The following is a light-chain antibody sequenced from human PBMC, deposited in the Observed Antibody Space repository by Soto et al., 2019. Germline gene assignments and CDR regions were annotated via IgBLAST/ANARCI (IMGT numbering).Light chain of an antibody. CDR3: LQDYNYPWT. Sequence: AIQITQSPSSLSASVGDRVTITCRASQGIRNDLGWYQQTPGKAPKLLIYAASSLPSGVPSRFSGRGSGTDFTLPISRLQTEDFETYYCLQDYNYPWTFGQGTKVDIK. V-gene: IGKV1-6*01. J-gene: IGKJ1*01. CDR2: AAS. CDR1: QGIRND.